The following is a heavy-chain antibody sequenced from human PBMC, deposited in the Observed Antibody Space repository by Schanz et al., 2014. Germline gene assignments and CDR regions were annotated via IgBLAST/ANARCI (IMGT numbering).Heavy chain of an antibody. CDR2: ITGSGAT. CDR3: AKRNHDMQKLPLDY. D-gene: IGHD1-7*01. Sequence: EVQLVESGGGLVQPGGSLKLSCAASGFTFRVFAMNWVRQAPGKGLEWVSIITGSGATYYADSVKGRFTISRDNSKNTLYLQMKSLRAEDTAVYYCAKRNHDMQKLPLDYWGQGTLXTVSS. CDR1: GFTFRVFA. J-gene: IGHJ4*02. V-gene: IGHV3-23*04.